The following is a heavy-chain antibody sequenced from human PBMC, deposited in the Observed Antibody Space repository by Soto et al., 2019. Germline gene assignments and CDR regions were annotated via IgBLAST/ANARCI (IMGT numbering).Heavy chain of an antibody. J-gene: IGHJ4*02. Sequence: QVQLQQCGAGLLKPSETLSLTCAVYGGSVSGYYWSWIRQPPGKGLEWIGEINHSGSTNYNPSLKSRVAISVDTSKNQFSLKLSSVNAADTAVYYCARFDSTGDFFDYWGQGTLVTVSS. V-gene: IGHV4-34*01. CDR3: ARFDSTGDFFDY. CDR2: INHSGST. CDR1: GGSVSGYY. D-gene: IGHD3-22*01.